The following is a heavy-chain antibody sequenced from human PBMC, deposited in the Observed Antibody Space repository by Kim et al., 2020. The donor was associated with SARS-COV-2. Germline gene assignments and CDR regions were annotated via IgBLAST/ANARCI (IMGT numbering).Heavy chain of an antibody. CDR2: IKQDGSEK. D-gene: IGHD3-22*01. CDR3: ASEMIVVVIPDY. Sequence: GGSLRLSCAASGFTFSSYWMSWVRQAPGKGLEWVANIKQDGSEKYYVDSVKGRFTISRDNAKNSLYLQMNSRRAEDTAVYYCASEMIVVVIPDYWGQGTLVTVSS. CDR1: GFTFSSYW. V-gene: IGHV3-7*03. J-gene: IGHJ4*02.